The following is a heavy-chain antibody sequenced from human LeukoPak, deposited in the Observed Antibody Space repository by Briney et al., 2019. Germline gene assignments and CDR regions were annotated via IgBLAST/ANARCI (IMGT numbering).Heavy chain of an antibody. CDR3: ARDLYNWNYGDNSLGVY. CDR1: GFTFSDYG. J-gene: IGHJ4*02. D-gene: IGHD1-7*01. CDR2: ISGRGSNT. Sequence: PGGSLRLSCAASGFTFSDYGMSWVRQAPGKGLEWVSAISGRGSNTYYADSVKGRFTISRDNSESTLYLQMNSLRADDTAVYYCARDLYNWNYGDNSLGVYWGQGTLVTVSS. V-gene: IGHV3-23*01.